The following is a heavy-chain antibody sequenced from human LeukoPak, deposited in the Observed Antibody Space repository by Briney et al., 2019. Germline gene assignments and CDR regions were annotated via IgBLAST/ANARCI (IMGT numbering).Heavy chain of an antibody. J-gene: IGHJ4*02. D-gene: IGHD3-16*02. V-gene: IGHV1-69*13. CDR3: ARGSLGELSSFDY. CDR2: IIPIFGTA. Sequence: SVKVSCKASGYTFTNYDINWVRQATGQGLEWMRGIIPIFGTANYAQKFQGRVTITADESTSTAYMELSSLRSEDTAVYYCARGSLGELSSFDYWGQGTLVTVSS. CDR1: GYTFTNYD.